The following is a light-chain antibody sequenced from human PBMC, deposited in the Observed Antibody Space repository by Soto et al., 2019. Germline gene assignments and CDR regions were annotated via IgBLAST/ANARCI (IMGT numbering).Light chain of an antibody. J-gene: IGLJ3*02. CDR1: SSDVGGYDY. CDR3: SSYTNSITHV. Sequence: QSVLTQPASVSGSPGQSITISCTGTSSDVGGYDYVSWYQQHPGKAPKLMIYGVSNRPSGVSNRFSGSKSGNTASLTISGLQAEDEANYYCSSYTNSITHVFGGGTQLTVL. CDR2: GVS. V-gene: IGLV2-14*03.